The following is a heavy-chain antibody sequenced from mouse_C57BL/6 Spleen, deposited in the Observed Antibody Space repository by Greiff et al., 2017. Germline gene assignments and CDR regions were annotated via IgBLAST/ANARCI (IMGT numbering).Heavy chain of an antibody. Sequence: EVQLQQSGAELVRPGASVKLSCTASGFNIKDDYMHWVKQRPEQGLEWIGWIDPENGDTEYASKFQGKATITADTSSNTAYLQLSSLTSEDTAVYYCTTRGYYANQGFAYWGQGTLVTVSA. V-gene: IGHV14-4*01. CDR3: TTRGYYANQGFAY. J-gene: IGHJ3*01. CDR2: IDPENGDT. D-gene: IGHD2-1*01. CDR1: GFNIKDDY.